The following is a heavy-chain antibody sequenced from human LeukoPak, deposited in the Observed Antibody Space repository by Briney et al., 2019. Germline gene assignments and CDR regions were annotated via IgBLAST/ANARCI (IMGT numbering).Heavy chain of an antibody. CDR2: IYTSGST. CDR3: ARVGATSSYYYMDV. D-gene: IGHD1-26*01. CDR1: GGSISSYY. Sequence: SETLSLTCTVSGGSISSYYWSWIRQPAGKGLEWIGRIYTSGSTNYNPSLKSRVTMSVDTSKNQFSLKLSSVTAADTAVYYCARVGATSSYYYMDVWGKGTTVTASS. V-gene: IGHV4-4*07. J-gene: IGHJ6*03.